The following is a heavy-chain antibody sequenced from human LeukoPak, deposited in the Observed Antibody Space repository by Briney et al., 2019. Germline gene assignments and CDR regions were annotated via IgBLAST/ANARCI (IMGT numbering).Heavy chain of an antibody. CDR2: IYYSGST. Sequence: SETLSLTCTVSGGSISSGGYYWSWIRQHPGKGLEWIGYIYYSGSTYYNPSLKSRVTISVDTSKSQFSLKLSSVTAADTAVYYCARVGDIVVVPAADLLWFGESKRYYFDYWGQGTLVTVSS. CDR3: ARVGDIVVVPAADLLWFGESKRYYFDY. CDR1: GGSISSGGYY. D-gene: IGHD2-2*01. V-gene: IGHV4-31*03. J-gene: IGHJ4*02.